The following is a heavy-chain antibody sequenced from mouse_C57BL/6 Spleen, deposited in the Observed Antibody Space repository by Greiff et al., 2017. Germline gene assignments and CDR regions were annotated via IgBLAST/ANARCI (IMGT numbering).Heavy chain of an antibody. CDR1: GYTFTDYN. D-gene: IGHD1-1*01. CDR2: INPNNGGT. J-gene: IGHJ1*03. V-gene: IGHV1-18*01. Sequence: VQLKQSGPELVKPGASVKIPCKASGYTFTDYNMDWVKQSHGKSLEWIGDINPNNGGTIYNQKFKGKATLTVDKSSSTAYMELRSLTSEDTAVYYCEREGGDYYGSNWYFDVWGTGTTVTVSS. CDR3: EREGGDYYGSNWYFDV.